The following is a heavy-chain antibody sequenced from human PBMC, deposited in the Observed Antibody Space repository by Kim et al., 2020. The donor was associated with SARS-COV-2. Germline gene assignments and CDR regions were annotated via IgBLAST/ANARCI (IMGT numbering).Heavy chain of an antibody. CDR1: GGSISSSSYY. D-gene: IGHD6-19*01. CDR2: IYYSGST. J-gene: IGHJ6*01. V-gene: IGHV4-39*01. Sequence: SETLSLTCTVSGGSISSSSYYWGWIRQPPGKGLEWIGSIYYSGSTYYNPSLKSRVTISVDTSKNQFSLKLSSVTAADTAVYYCAIPNRIAVAGPYYYYG. CDR3: AIPNRIAVAGPYYYYG.